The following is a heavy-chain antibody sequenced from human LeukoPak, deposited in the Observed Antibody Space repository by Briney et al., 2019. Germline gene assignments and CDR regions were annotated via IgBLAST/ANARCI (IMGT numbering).Heavy chain of an antibody. Sequence: SETLSLTCPVSGGSISSYYWSWIRQPPGKGLEWIGYIYYSGSTKYNPSLKSRVTILSDVSKNQFSLNLTSVTAADTAVYYCARDSWGRFDYWGQGTLVAVSS. J-gene: IGHJ4*02. D-gene: IGHD7-27*01. CDR1: GGSISSYY. V-gene: IGHV4-59*01. CDR2: IYYSGST. CDR3: ARDSWGRFDY.